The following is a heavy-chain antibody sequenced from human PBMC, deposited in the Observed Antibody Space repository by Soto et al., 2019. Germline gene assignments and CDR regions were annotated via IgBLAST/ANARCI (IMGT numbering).Heavy chain of an antibody. D-gene: IGHD3-22*01. V-gene: IGHV3-11*06. CDR1: GFTFSDYY. CDR3: ARAVFSHPTDSSGYYYYFDY. J-gene: IGHJ4*02. Sequence: GGSLRLSCAASGFTFSDYYMSWIRQAPGKGLEWVSYISSSSSYTNYADSVKGRFTISRDNAKNSLYLQMNSLRAEDTAVYYCARAVFSHPTDSSGYYYYFDYWGQGTQVTVSS. CDR2: ISSSSSYT.